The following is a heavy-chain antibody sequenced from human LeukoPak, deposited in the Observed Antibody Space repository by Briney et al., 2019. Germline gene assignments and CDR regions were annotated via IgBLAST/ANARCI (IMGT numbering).Heavy chain of an antibody. Sequence: GGSLRLSCAASGFTFSDYAMGWVRQASGRGLEWVGRIRSKAYTYATSYAVSVKGRFTISRDDSKNTAYLQMNSLKTEDTAVYYCTLANHCSGGTCYSSFWFDPWGQGTLVTVSS. CDR3: TLANHCSGGTCYSSFWFDP. D-gene: IGHD2-15*01. V-gene: IGHV3-73*01. J-gene: IGHJ5*02. CDR2: IRSKAYTYAT. CDR1: GFTFSDYA.